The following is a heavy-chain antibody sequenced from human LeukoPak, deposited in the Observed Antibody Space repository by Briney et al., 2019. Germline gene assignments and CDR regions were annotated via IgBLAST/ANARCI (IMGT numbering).Heavy chain of an antibody. J-gene: IGHJ4*02. CDR2: INHSGST. CDR3: ARGYHDYGGNYGY. V-gene: IGHV4-34*01. D-gene: IGHD4-23*01. CDR1: GGSFSGYY. Sequence: PSETLSLTCAVYGGSFSGYYWSWIRQPPGKGLEWIGEINHSGSTNYNPSLKSRVTISVDTSKNQFSLKLSSVTAADTAVYYCARGYHDYGGNYGYWGQGTLVTVSS.